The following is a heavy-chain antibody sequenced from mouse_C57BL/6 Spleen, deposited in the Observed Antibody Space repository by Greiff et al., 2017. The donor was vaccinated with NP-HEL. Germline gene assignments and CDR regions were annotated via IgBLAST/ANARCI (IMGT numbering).Heavy chain of an antibody. Sequence: VKLVESGAELVRPGASVKLSCKASGYTFTDYYINWVKQRPGQGLEWIARIYPGSGNTYYNEKFKGKATLTAEKSSSTAYMQLSSLTSEDSAVYFCARSAIYYDYAWFAYWGQGTLVTVSA. CDR2: IYPGSGNT. V-gene: IGHV1-76*01. CDR3: ARSAIYYDYAWFAY. CDR1: GYTFTDYY. D-gene: IGHD2-4*01. J-gene: IGHJ3*01.